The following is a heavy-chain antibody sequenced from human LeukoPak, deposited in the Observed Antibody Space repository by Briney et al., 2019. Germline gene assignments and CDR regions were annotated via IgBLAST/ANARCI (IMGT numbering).Heavy chain of an antibody. CDR1: GFTFSSYS. V-gene: IGHV3-21*01. D-gene: IGHD3-10*01. CDR2: ISSSSSYI. CDR3: ASGDESGITMVRGVDFDWFDP. J-gene: IGHJ5*02. Sequence: PGGSLRLSCVASGFTFSSYSMNWVRQAPGKGLEWVSSISSSSSYIYYADSVKGRFTISRDNAKNSLYLQMNSLRAEDTAVYYCASGDESGITMVRGVDFDWFDPWGQGTLVTVSP.